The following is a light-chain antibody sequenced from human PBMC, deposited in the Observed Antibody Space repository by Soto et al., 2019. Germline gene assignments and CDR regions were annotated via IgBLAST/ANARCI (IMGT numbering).Light chain of an antibody. V-gene: IGLV1-47*01. J-gene: IGLJ2*01. CDR3: AAWDDSLSGVV. CDR2: RNS. Sequence: QSVLTQPPSASGTPGQRVTISCSGSSSNIGTNYVYWYQHLPGTAPKLLIYRNSQRPSGVPDRFPGSKSGTSASLAISGLRSEDEADYYCAAWDDSLSGVVFGGGTKLTVL. CDR1: SSNIGTNY.